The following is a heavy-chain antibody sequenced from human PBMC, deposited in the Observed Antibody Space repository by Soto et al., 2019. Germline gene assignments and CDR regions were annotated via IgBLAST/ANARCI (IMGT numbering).Heavy chain of an antibody. Sequence: VEFQKICYQASGYSFTTYWIAWVRQKPGKGLEWMGITHPGESETRYSPSFQGQVTISFDRSTSTAYLQWNSLKASDTAIYYCARHENYYYAYYGMDVWGQGTTVTVSS. CDR1: GYSFTTYW. J-gene: IGHJ6*02. CDR2: THPGESET. V-gene: IGHV5-51*01. CDR3: ARHENYYYAYYGMDV.